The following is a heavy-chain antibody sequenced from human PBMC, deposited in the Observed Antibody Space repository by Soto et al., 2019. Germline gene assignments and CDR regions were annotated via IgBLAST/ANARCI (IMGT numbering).Heavy chain of an antibody. CDR1: GDTFSFNS. Sequence: QVHLVQSGAEVKKPGASVRVSCKASGDTFSFNSITWERQAPGQGPVWMGRIAPLPGTAEYADKFPGRFTFIADTCTNTVHMEVSSLRSEDTAVYYWARGGQLRGEMEVSGKGPWVTASS. CDR2: IAPLPGTA. J-gene: IGHJ6*04. D-gene: IGHD1-1*01. CDR3: ARGGQLRGEMEV. V-gene: IGHV1-69*08.